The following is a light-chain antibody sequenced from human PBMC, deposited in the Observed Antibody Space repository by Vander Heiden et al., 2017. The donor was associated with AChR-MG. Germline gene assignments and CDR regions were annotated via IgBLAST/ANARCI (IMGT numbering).Light chain of an antibody. J-gene: IGLJ2*01. Sequence: SSELTQDPAVSVALGQTDRITCQGDSLRSYYASRYPQKPGQAPVLVIYGKNNRPSGIPDLFSGSSSGNTASLTITGAQAEDEADDDCNSRDSSGNHLNVVFGGGTKLTVL. CDR1: SLRSYY. CDR2: GKN. V-gene: IGLV3-19*01. CDR3: NSRDSSGNHLNVV.